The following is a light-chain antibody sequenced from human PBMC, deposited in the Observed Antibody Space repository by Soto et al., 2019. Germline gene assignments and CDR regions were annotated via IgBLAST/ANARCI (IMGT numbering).Light chain of an antibody. CDR3: QTWGSGPVI. CDR1: SGHSSCA. V-gene: IGLV4-69*01. Sequence: QPVLTQSPSASASLGASVKLTCTLSSGHSSCAIAWHQQQPEKGPRYLMKLNSDGSHSKGDGIPDRFSGSSSGAERYLTISSLQSEDEAGYYCQTWGSGPVIFGGGTKLTVL. CDR2: LNSDGSH. J-gene: IGLJ2*01.